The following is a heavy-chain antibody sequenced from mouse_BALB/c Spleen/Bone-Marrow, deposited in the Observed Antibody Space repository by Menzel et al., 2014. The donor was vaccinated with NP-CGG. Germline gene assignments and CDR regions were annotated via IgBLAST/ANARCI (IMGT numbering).Heavy chain of an antibody. Sequence: DVHLVESGGGLVQPGGSRKPSCAASGFTFSSFGMHWVRQAPEKGLEWVAYISSGSSTIFYADTVKGRFTVSRDNPKNTLFLQMTSLRSEDTAMYFCTRGGDWDDFDSWGQGTTLTVSS. J-gene: IGHJ2*01. V-gene: IGHV5-17*02. D-gene: IGHD4-1*01. CDR2: ISSGSSTI. CDR1: GFTFSSFG. CDR3: TRGGDWDDFDS.